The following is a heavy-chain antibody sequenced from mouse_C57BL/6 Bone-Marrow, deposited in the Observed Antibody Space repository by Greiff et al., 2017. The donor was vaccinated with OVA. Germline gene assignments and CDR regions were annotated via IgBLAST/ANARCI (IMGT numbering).Heavy chain of an antibody. Sequence: QVQLQQSGAELVRPGTSVKMSCKASGYTFTNYWIGWAKQRPGHGLEWIGDIYPGGGYTNYNEKFKGKATLTADKSSSTAYMQFSSLTSEDSAIYYCARLSGYGFDYWGQGTTLTVSS. V-gene: IGHV1-63*01. CDR1: GYTFTNYW. D-gene: IGHD3-2*02. CDR2: IYPGGGYT. CDR3: ARLSGYGFDY. J-gene: IGHJ2*01.